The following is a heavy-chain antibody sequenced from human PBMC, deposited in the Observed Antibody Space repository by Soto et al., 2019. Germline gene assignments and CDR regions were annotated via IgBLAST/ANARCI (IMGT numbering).Heavy chain of an antibody. D-gene: IGHD6-13*01. Sequence: GGSLRLSCAASGFTFSNFAMSWVRQAPGKGLEWVSAISGTGSNTYYADSVKGRFTISRDNSKNTLYLQMNSLRAEDTAVYYCAKAPVIAASVVPPDYWGQGTLVTVSS. V-gene: IGHV3-23*01. CDR2: ISGTGSNT. CDR1: GFTFSNFA. J-gene: IGHJ4*02. CDR3: AKAPVIAASVVPPDY.